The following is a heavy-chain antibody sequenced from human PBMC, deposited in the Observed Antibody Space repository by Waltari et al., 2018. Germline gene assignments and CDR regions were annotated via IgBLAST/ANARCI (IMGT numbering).Heavy chain of an antibody. Sequence: QLQLQESGPGLVKSSETLSLTCTVSGGSISSSGYYWGWIRQAPGKGLEWIGTIDYSGNTYYNPSLKSRVTISVDTSKRQFSLKLNSVTAADTAVYYCVRDFGDHRTDYWGQGTLVTVSS. CDR1: GGSISSSGYY. CDR3: VRDFGDHRTDY. CDR2: IDYSGNT. D-gene: IGHD4-17*01. J-gene: IGHJ4*02. V-gene: IGHV4-39*02.